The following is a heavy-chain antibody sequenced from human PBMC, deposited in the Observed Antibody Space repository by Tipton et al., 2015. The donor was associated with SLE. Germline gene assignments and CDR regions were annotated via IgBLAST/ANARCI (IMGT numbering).Heavy chain of an antibody. J-gene: IGHJ4*02. V-gene: IGHV4-31*03. CDR1: VGSITGPVYY. Sequence: TLSLTCTVSVGSITGPVYYWGWIRQHQGKGLEWIGYIYYTMSAYYNPSLKSRVIISLDMSKNHFSLKLSSVTAADTAVYYCARVPRTFYYDYSGHFDYWGPGTLVTVSS. CDR2: IYYTMSA. D-gene: IGHD3-22*01. CDR3: ARVPRTFYYDYSGHFDY.